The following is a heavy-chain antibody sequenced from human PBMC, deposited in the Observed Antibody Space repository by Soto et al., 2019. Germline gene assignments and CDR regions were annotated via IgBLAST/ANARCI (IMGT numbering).Heavy chain of an antibody. CDR3: ARGDGDYNDGNGYLGRH. D-gene: IGHD3-22*01. V-gene: IGHV3-74*01. J-gene: IGHJ4*02. Sequence: EVQLVESGGDLVQPGGSLRLSCAASGFTFSSYWMHWVRQAPGKRLVWFSRIKSDGSGAIYADSVTGRCTVSRDNAKHTLYMLINSLSSEETAVYYCARGDGDYNDGNGYLGRHWGQGTPVTVSS. CDR2: IKSDGSGA. CDR1: GFTFSSYW.